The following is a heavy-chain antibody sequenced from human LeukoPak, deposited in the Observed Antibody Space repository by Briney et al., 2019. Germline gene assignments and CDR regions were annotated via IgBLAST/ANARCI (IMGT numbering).Heavy chain of an antibody. D-gene: IGHD3-22*01. CDR3: ARDRGTYYYDSSGYYDAFDI. Sequence: PSETLSLTCTVSGGPISSYYWSWIRQPAGKGLEWIGRIYTSGSTNYNPSLKSRVTMSVDTSKNQSSLKLSSVTAADTAVYYCARDRGTYYYDSSGYYDAFDIWGQGTMVTVSS. J-gene: IGHJ3*02. V-gene: IGHV4-4*07. CDR2: IYTSGST. CDR1: GGPISSYY.